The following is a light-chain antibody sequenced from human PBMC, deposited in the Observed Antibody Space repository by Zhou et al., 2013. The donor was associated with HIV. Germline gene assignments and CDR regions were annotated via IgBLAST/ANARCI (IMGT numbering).Light chain of an antibody. CDR1: QSIDNW. CDR3: QQYNSYSLFT. Sequence: DIQMTQSPSTLSASVGGRVTITCRASQSIDNWLAWYQQKPGKAPKRLIYAASSLQSGVPSRFSGSGSGTEFTLTISSLQPDDFATYYCQQYNSYSLFTFGPGTKVDIK. J-gene: IGKJ3*01. CDR2: AAS. V-gene: IGKV1-5*01.